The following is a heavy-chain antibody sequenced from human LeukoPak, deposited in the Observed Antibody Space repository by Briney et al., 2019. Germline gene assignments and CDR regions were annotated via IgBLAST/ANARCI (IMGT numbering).Heavy chain of an antibody. Sequence: PSETLSLTCIVSGGSISSYYWSWIRQPPGKGLEWIGNIYYSGSTNYNPSLKSRVTISVDTSKNQFSLKLSSVTAADTAVYYCARHAHYSGNRYGPAFDYWGQGILVTVSS. CDR3: ARHAHYSGNRYGPAFDY. D-gene: IGHD6-13*01. V-gene: IGHV4-59*08. J-gene: IGHJ4*02. CDR1: GGSISSYY. CDR2: IYYSGST.